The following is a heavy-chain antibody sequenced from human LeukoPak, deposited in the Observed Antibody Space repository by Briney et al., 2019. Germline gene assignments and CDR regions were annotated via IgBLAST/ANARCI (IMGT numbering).Heavy chain of an antibody. Sequence: SETLSLTCTVSGGSISSYYWSWIRQPPGKGLEWIGYIYYSGSTNYNPSLKSRVTISVDTSKNQFSLKLSSVTAAGTAVYYCARGPAVAGTHGMDVWGQGTTVTVSS. CDR3: ARGPAVAGTHGMDV. CDR1: GGSISSYY. D-gene: IGHD6-19*01. J-gene: IGHJ6*02. CDR2: IYYSGST. V-gene: IGHV4-59*01.